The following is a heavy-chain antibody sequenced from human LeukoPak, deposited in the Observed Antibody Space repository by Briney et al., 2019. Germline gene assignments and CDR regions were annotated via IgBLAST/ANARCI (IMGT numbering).Heavy chain of an antibody. Sequence: SETLPLTCTVSGGSISSSSYYWGWIRPPPGKGLEWIGSTYYSGGTYYNPSLESRVTISVDTSKNQFSLKLSSVTAADTAVYYCASAGSYSVDYWGQGTLVTVSS. D-gene: IGHD1-26*01. J-gene: IGHJ4*02. CDR2: TYYSGGT. CDR1: GGSISSSSYY. V-gene: IGHV4-39*01. CDR3: ASAGSYSVDY.